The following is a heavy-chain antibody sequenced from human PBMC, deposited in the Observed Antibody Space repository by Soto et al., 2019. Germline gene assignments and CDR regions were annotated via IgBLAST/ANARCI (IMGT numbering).Heavy chain of an antibody. V-gene: IGHV3-53*01. CDR1: GFTVSSNY. D-gene: IGHD2-15*01. Sequence: GGSLRLSCAASGFTVSSNYMSWVRQAPGKGLEWVSVIYSGGSTYYADSVKGRFTISRDNSKNTLYLQMNSLRAEDTAVYYCAREPSIGGAATHFDYWGQGTLVTVSS. CDR3: AREPSIGGAATHFDY. CDR2: IYSGGST. J-gene: IGHJ4*02.